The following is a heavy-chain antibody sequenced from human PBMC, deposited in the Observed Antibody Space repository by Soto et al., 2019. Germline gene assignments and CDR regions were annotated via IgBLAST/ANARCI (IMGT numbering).Heavy chain of an antibody. V-gene: IGHV5-10-1*01. CDR3: ARLSVPPAESAWFEP. Sequence: LGESLKISCKGSGYSFACYWITWLRQKPGKGLEWMGRIDPSDSHTYYSPSFRGHVTISFTNSITTVFLQWSTLKASDTAMYSCARLSVPPAESAWFEPWGQGTLVSV. J-gene: IGHJ5*02. CDR2: IDPSDSHT. CDR1: GYSFACYW. D-gene: IGHD2-2*01.